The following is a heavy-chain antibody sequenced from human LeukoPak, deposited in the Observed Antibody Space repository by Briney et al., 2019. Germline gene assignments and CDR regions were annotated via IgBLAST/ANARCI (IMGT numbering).Heavy chain of an antibody. V-gene: IGHV1-2*02. CDR2: INPNSGGT. Sequence: GASVKVSCKASGYTFTGYYMHWVRQAPGQGLEWMGWINPNSGGTNYAQKFQGRVTMTRDTSISTAYMELSRLRSEDTAVYYCARGERITMVRGVIFYYYGMDVWGQGTTVTVSS. J-gene: IGHJ6*02. CDR3: ARGERITMVRGVIFYYYGMDV. D-gene: IGHD3-10*01. CDR1: GYTFTGYY.